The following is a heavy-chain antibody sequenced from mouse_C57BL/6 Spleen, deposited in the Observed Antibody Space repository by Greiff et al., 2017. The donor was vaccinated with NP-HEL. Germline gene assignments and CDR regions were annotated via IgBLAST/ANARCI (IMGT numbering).Heavy chain of an antibody. CDR1: GYTFTDYY. V-gene: IGHV1-26*01. J-gene: IGHJ4*01. D-gene: IGHD2-1*01. CDR3: ARWVYYGNYNYYAMDY. Sequence: EVQLQQSGPELVKPGASVKISCKASGYTFTDYYMNWVKQSHGKSLEWIGDINPNNGGTSYNQKFKGKATLTVDKSSSTAYMELRSLTSEDSAVYYCARWVYYGNYNYYAMDYWGQGTSVTVSS. CDR2: INPNNGGT.